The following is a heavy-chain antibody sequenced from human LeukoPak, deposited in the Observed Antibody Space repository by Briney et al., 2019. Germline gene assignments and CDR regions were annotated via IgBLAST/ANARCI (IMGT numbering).Heavy chain of an antibody. CDR3: AKDRYSSSSFFVY. Sequence: GGSLRLSCAAFGFTFSSYAMSWVRQAPGKGLEWVSAISGSGSSTYYADSVKGRFTISRDNSKNTLYLQMNSLRAEDTAVYYCAKDRYSSSSFFVYWGQGTLVTVSS. V-gene: IGHV3-23*01. CDR2: ISGSGSST. J-gene: IGHJ4*02. D-gene: IGHD6-6*01. CDR1: GFTFSSYA.